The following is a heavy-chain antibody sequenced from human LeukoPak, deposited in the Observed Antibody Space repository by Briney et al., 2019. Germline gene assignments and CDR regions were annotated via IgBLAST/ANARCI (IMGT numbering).Heavy chain of an antibody. J-gene: IGHJ3*02. V-gene: IGHV3-48*02. CDR3: ARDRTTVTTDAFEI. D-gene: IGHD4-17*01. CDR1: GFTFSSYS. CDR2: ISSSSSTI. Sequence: ESGGSLRLSCAASGFTFSSYSMNWVRQAPGKGLEWVSYISSSSSTIYYADSVKGRFTISRDNAKNSLYLQMNSLRDEDTAVYYCARDRTTVTTDAFEIWGQGTMVTVSS.